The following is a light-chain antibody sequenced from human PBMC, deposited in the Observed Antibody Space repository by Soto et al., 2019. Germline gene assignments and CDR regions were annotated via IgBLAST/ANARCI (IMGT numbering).Light chain of an antibody. CDR3: QQYDSIPST. J-gene: IGKJ2*01. CDR1: QGINTY. CDR2: DAS. V-gene: IGKV1-33*01. Sequence: DIQMTQSPSSLPASVGDRVTITCQASQGINTYLNWYQQKSGKPPKLLIYDASNLETGVPSRLSGSGSGTDFSFTISSLQPEDIATYHCQQYDSIPSTFGQGTKLVIK.